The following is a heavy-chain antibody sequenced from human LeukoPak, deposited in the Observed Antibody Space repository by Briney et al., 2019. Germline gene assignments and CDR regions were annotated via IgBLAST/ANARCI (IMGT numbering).Heavy chain of an antibody. CDR1: GGPISSGGYS. V-gene: IGHV4-30-2*01. J-gene: IGHJ2*01. D-gene: IGHD2/OR15-2a*01. CDR3: ARAFLGYFDL. CDR2: IYHSGSA. Sequence: PSQTLSLTCTVSGGPISSGGYSWSWIRQPPGEGLEWIGYIYHSGSAYHNPSLKSRVTISVDGSKNQFSLKLSSVTAADTAVYYCARAFLGYFDLWGRGSLVTVSS.